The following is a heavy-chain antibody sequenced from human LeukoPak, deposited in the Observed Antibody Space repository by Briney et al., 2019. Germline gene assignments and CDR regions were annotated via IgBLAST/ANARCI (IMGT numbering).Heavy chain of an antibody. Sequence: PGGSLRLSCAASGFTFSNYAMSWVRQAPGKALEWVSAITSGGGTTYYAGSVKGRFTISRDNSKNTLCLQMNSLRAEDTAVYYCARDPPRAAWVFDYWGQGTLVSVSS. CDR2: ITSGGGTT. D-gene: IGHD6-25*01. CDR3: ARDPPRAAWVFDY. V-gene: IGHV3-23*01. J-gene: IGHJ4*02. CDR1: GFTFSNYA.